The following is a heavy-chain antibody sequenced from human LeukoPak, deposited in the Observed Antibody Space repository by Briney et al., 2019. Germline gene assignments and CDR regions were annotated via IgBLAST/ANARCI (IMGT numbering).Heavy chain of an antibody. CDR2: IYKSGST. CDR3: ARDRGFTW. J-gene: IGHJ4*02. CDR1: GGSISNYY. Sequence: SETLSLTCTVSGGSISNYYWSWIRQSPGKGLEWIGYIYKSGSTNYNPSLKSRVTMSVDSSKNQFSLKLSSVIAADTAVYYCARDRGFTWWGQGTLVTVSS. V-gene: IGHV4-59*01. D-gene: IGHD5-12*01.